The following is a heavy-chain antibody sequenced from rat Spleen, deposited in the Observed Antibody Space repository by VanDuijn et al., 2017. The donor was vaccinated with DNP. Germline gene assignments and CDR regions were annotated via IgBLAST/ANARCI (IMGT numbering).Heavy chain of an antibody. CDR1: GFSFSRFY. Sequence: EVQLVESGGGPVQPGRSLKLSCSASGFSFSRFYMAWVRQAPKKGLEWVATISTSGNTTYYQDSVKGRFTISRDNAKTSLYLQLSSLRSEDTATFYCARHDNFDWFAYWGQGTLVTVSS. CDR3: ARHDNFDWFAY. CDR2: ISTSGNTT. J-gene: IGHJ3*01. D-gene: IGHD1-10*01. V-gene: IGHV5-25*01.